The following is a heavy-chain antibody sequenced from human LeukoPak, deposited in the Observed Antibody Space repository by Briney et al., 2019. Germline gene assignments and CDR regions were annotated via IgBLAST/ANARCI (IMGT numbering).Heavy chain of an antibody. D-gene: IGHD4-17*01. V-gene: IGHV4-34*01. CDR1: GGSFSGYY. Sequence: SETLSLTCAVYGGSFSGYYWSWIRQPPGKGLEWIGEINHSGSTNYNPSLKSRVTISVDTSKNQFSLKLSSVTAADTAVYYCARGVTTDPVFDYWGQGTLVTVSS. CDR2: INHSGST. CDR3: ARGVTTDPVFDY. J-gene: IGHJ4*02.